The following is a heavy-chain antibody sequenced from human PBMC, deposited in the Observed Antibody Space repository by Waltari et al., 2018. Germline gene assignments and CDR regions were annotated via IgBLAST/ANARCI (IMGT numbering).Heavy chain of an antibody. CDR3: ARDSYSSEFDY. CDR1: GFTFSSYW. Sequence: EVQLVESGGGLVQPGGSLRLSCAASGFTFSSYWMSWVRQAPGKGLEGVANIKQDGSEKYYVDSVKGRFTISRDNAKNSLYLQMNSLRAEDTAVYYCARDSYSSEFDYWGQGTLVTVSS. CDR2: IKQDGSEK. J-gene: IGHJ4*02. V-gene: IGHV3-7*01. D-gene: IGHD6-25*01.